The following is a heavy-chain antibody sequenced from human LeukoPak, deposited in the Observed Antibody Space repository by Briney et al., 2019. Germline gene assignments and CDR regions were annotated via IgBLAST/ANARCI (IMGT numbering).Heavy chain of an antibody. V-gene: IGHV3-48*03. D-gene: IGHD4-17*01. CDR2: ISSSGSTI. CDR1: GFTFSSYE. CDR3: ARGGYTVTTYRVY. Sequence: GGSLRLSCAASGFTFSSYEMNWVRQAPGKGLEWVSYISSSGSTIYYADSVKGRFTISRDNAKNSLYLQMNSLRAEDTAVYYCARGGYTVTTYRVYWGEGTLVTVSS. J-gene: IGHJ4*02.